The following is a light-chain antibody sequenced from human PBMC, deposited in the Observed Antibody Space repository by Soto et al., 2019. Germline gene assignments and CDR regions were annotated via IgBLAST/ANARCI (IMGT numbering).Light chain of an antibody. V-gene: IGLV4-69*01. CDR2: LNSDGSH. CDR3: QTWGTGIVV. J-gene: IGLJ2*01. CDR1: SGHSSYA. Sequence: QSVLTQSPSASASLGASVTLTCTLRSGHSSYAIAWHQQQPERGPRYLMKLNSDGSHNKGDGIPDRFSGSSSGAERYLTISSLQSEDEADYYCQTWGTGIVVFGGGTKVTVL.